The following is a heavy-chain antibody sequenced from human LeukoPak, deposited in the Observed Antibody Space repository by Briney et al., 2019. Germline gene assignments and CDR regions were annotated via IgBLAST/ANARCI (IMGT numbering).Heavy chain of an antibody. V-gene: IGHV1-69*06. CDR3: ARTSISLAGWLGHDE. D-gene: IGHD6-19*01. CDR1: GNTFTKYA. CDR2: IIPLLRSP. Sequence: SVKVSCKASGNTFTKYAISWVRLAPGQGLEWMGRIIPLLRSPTYAQKFQHRVTITADTSTTTAYMELTSLRSEDTAVYYCARTSISLAGWLGHDEWGQGTLVTVSS. J-gene: IGHJ4*02.